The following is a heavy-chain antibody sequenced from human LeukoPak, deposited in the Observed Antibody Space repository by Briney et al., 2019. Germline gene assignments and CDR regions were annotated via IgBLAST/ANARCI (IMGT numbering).Heavy chain of an antibody. V-gene: IGHV4-59*01. CDR1: GGSISFYY. CDR3: ARDLVAVSVHWSFDL. D-gene: IGHD5-12*01. CDR2: IYYSGTT. Sequence: SETLSLTCTVSGGSISFYYWSWIRKPPGKGLEWIGYIYYSGTTNYNPSLKSRVTMSVDTSTNQFSLNLSSVTAADTAVYYCARDLVAVSVHWSFDLWGRGTQVTVSS. J-gene: IGHJ2*01.